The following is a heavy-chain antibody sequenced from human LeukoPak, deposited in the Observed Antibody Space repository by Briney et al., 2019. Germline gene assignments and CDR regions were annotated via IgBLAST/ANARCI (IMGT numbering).Heavy chain of an antibody. Sequence: KPSETLSLTCTVSGGSIKSNNYYWGWIRQPPGKGLVWIGSLYYSGSTFYNPSLKSRVTISVDTSKNQFSLKLNSVTAADTAVYYCARHRRGSYGRYYFDYWGQGTLVTVSS. CDR3: ARHRRGSYGRYYFDY. D-gene: IGHD1-26*01. V-gene: IGHV4-39*01. J-gene: IGHJ4*02. CDR2: LYYSGST. CDR1: GGSIKSNNYY.